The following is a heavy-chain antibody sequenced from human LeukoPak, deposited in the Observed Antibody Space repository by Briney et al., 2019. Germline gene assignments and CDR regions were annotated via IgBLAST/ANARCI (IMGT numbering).Heavy chain of an antibody. Sequence: SETLSLTCTVSAGSIRSYHWNWIRQPPGKGLEWIGYIYYTGSSNYNPSLKSRVTMSVDTSKSQFSLKLSSVTAADTAVYYCARWDDSNRSFENWGQGTLVTVSS. CDR2: IYYTGSS. D-gene: IGHD4-4*01. CDR1: AGSIRSYH. J-gene: IGHJ4*02. CDR3: ARWDDSNRSFEN. V-gene: IGHV4-59*08.